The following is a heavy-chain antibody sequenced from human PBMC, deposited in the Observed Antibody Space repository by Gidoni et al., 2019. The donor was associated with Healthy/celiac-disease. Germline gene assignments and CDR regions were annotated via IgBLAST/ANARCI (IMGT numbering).Heavy chain of an antibody. D-gene: IGHD2-15*01. CDR3: ARAIYRSGAYYYYMDV. CDR1: GGSISSGSYY. CDR2: IYTSGST. J-gene: IGHJ6*03. V-gene: IGHV4-61*02. Sequence: QVQLQESGPGLVKPSQTLSLTCTVPGGSISSGSYYWSWIRQPAGKGLEWIGRIYTSGSTNYNPSLKSRVTISVDTSKNQFSLKLSSVTAADTAVYYCARAIYRSGAYYYYMDVWGKGTTVTVSS.